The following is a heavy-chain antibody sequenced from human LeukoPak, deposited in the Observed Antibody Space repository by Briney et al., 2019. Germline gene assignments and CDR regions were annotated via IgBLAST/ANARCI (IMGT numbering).Heavy chain of an antibody. CDR2: IYYSGST. Sequence: SETLSLTCTVSGGSISSSSYYWGWIRQPPGKGLEWIGSIYYSGSTYYNPSLKSRVTISVDTSRNQFSLKLSSVTAADTAVYYCVYSSGWYDIDAFDIWGQGTMNTVSS. J-gene: IGHJ3*02. CDR1: GGSISSSSYY. D-gene: IGHD6-19*01. CDR3: VYSSGWYDIDAFDI. V-gene: IGHV4-39*01.